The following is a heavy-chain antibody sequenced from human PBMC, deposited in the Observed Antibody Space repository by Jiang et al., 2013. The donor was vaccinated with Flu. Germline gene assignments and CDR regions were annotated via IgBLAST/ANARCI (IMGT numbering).Heavy chain of an antibody. CDR3: ARHVCGGSCYGSYWFDP. CDR1: SFTSYW. J-gene: IGHJ5*02. D-gene: IGHD2-15*01. CDR2: IYPGDSDT. Sequence: SFTSYWIGWVRQMPGKGLEWMGIIYPGDSDTRYSPSFQGQVTISADKSISTAYLQWSSLKASDTAMYYCARHVCGGSCYGSYWFDPWGQGTLVTVSS. V-gene: IGHV5-51*01.